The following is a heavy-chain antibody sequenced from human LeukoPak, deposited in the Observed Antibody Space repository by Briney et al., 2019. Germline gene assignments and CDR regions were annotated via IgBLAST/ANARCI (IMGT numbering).Heavy chain of an antibody. CDR3: ARQVGGYYYYGMDV. Sequence: ASVKVSCKASGYTFTSYDINWVRQATGQGLEWMGWMNPNSGNTGYAQEFQGRVTMTRNTSISTAYMELSSLRSEDTAVYYCARQVGGYYYYGMDVWGQGTTVTVSS. D-gene: IGHD2-15*01. CDR1: GYTFTSYD. J-gene: IGHJ6*02. V-gene: IGHV1-8*01. CDR2: MNPNSGNT.